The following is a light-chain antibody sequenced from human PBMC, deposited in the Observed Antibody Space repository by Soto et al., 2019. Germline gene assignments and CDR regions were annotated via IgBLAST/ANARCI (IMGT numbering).Light chain of an antibody. CDR1: QGIGST. J-gene: IGKJ4*01. CDR2: DTS. V-gene: IGKV3-15*01. CDR3: QHYANWPLS. Sequence: IVMTHSPATLSVSPGEGATLSCRASQGIGSTLAWYQQKPGQTPRLLIYDTSIRATGVPARFSGGASGKELTLTSTSLQSGEFAIYYCQHYANWPLSFGGGTKVDIK.